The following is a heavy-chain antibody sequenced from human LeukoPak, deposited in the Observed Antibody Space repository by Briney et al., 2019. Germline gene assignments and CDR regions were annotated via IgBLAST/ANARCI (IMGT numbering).Heavy chain of an antibody. CDR3: TRDSQDSYVYYMVV. V-gene: IGHV3-7*01. D-gene: IGHD3-10*02. Sequence: GGSLRLSCAASGFTFSRYWMSWVRQAPGKGPEWVANINQDGSVKYYVDSVKGRFTISRDSAKNSLYLQMNSLRAEDTAVYYCTRDSQDSYVYYMVVWGKGTPVTVSS. CDR2: INQDGSVK. J-gene: IGHJ6*03. CDR1: GFTFSRYW.